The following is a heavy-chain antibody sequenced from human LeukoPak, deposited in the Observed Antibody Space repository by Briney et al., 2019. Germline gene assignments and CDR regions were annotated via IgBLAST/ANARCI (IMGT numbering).Heavy chain of an antibody. CDR1: GGSISSSNW. V-gene: IGHV4-4*02. CDR2: IYHSGST. CDR3: ARVHGLPGGLDY. D-gene: IGHD3-16*01. Sequence: SETLSLTCAVSGGSISSSNWWSWVRQPPGKGLEWIGEIYHSGSTNYNPSLKSRVTISVDKSKNQFSLELSSVTAADTAVYYCARVHGLPGGLDYWGQGTLVTVSS. J-gene: IGHJ4*02.